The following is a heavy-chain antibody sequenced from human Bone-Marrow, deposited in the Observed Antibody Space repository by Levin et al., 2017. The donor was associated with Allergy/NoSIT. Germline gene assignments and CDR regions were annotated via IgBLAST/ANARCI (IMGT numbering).Heavy chain of an antibody. V-gene: IGHV3-73*01. CDR3: TRGVGGSGHYYYGMDV. J-gene: IGHJ6*02. Sequence: GGSLRLSCATSGFTFGGSAIHWVRQSSGKGLEWVGRIRTTLNNYATTFAASVKGRFTISRDDSTNTIYLQMNSLKTEDTAVYYCTRGVGGSGHYYYGMDVWGPGTAVTVS. CDR2: IRTTLNNYAT. CDR1: GFTFGGSA. D-gene: IGHD4-23*01.